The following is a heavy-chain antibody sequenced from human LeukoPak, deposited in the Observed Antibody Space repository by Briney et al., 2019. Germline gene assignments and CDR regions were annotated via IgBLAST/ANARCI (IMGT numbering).Heavy chain of an antibody. CDR3: ASSSTSCYSCYYYGMDV. CDR1: GFTFSSYW. Sequence: GGSLRLSCAASGFTFSSYWMHWVRQAPGKGPVWVSRINSDGSSTSYADSVKGRFTISRDNAKNTLYLQMNSLRAEDTAVYYCASSSTSCYSCYYYGMDVWGQGTTVTVSS. CDR2: INSDGSST. D-gene: IGHD2-2*02. V-gene: IGHV3-74*01. J-gene: IGHJ6*02.